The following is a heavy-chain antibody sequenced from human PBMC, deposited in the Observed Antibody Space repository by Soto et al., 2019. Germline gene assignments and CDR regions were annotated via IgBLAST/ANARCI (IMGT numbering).Heavy chain of an antibody. CDR3: ARDSTGGTAMVNY. CDR2: IWYDGSNK. D-gene: IGHD5-18*01. V-gene: IGHV3-33*01. CDR1: GFTFSSYG. J-gene: IGHJ4*02. Sequence: GGSLRLSCAASGFTFSSYGMHWVRQAPGKGLEWVAVIWYDGSNKYYADSVKGRFTISRDNSKNTLYLQMNSLRAEDTAVYYCARDSTGGTAMVNYWGQGTLVTVSS.